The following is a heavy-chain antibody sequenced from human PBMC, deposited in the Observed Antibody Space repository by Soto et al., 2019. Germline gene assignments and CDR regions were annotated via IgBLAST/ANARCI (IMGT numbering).Heavy chain of an antibody. D-gene: IGHD6-13*01. Sequence: GSLRLSCAASGFTFSSYAMSWVRQATGKGLEWVSAISGSGGSTYYADSVKGRFTISRDNSKNTLYLQMNSLRAEDTAVYYCAKADYSYSWAPGDYWGQGTLVTVSS. V-gene: IGHV3-23*01. J-gene: IGHJ4*02. CDR2: ISGSGGST. CDR3: AKADYSYSWAPGDY. CDR1: GFTFSSYA.